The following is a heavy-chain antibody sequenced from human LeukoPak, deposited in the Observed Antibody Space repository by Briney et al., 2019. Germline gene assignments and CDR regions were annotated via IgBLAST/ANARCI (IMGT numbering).Heavy chain of an antibody. CDR2: MNPNSGNT. CDR3: ARARSGYSGYEATPDYGMDV. CDR1: GYTFTSYG. V-gene: IGHV1-8*02. D-gene: IGHD5-12*01. J-gene: IGHJ6*02. Sequence: ASVKVSCKASGYTFTSYGISWVRQATGQGLEWMGWMNPNSGNTGYAQKFQGRVTMTRNTSISTAYMELSSLRSEDTAVYYCARARSGYSGYEATPDYGMDVWGQGTTVTVSS.